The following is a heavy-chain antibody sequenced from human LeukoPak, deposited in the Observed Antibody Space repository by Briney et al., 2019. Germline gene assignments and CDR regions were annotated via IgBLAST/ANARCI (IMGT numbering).Heavy chain of an antibody. CDR1: GGSISSSSYY. CDR3: ARVRYHLGYGDYGFDY. Sequence: PPETASLTCTVPGGSISSSSYYWGWIRQPPGKGLEWIGSIYYSGSTYYNPSLKCAGHRSVDTSKNEFSLKLSSVTAADTAVYYCARVRYHLGYGDYGFDYRGPGTLGTVSS. D-gene: IGHD4-17*01. V-gene: IGHV4-39*01. J-gene: IGHJ4*02. CDR2: IYYSGST.